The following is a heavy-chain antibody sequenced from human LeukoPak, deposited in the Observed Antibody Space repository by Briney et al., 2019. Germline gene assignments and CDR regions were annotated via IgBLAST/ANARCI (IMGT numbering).Heavy chain of an antibody. J-gene: IGHJ5*02. D-gene: IGHD3-22*01. CDR1: GFTFSSYW. Sequence: GGSLRLSCAASGFTFSSYWMSWVRQAPGKGLEWVANIEENGRGKYYVDSVKGRFTMSRDNAKNTLNLQMNSLRAEDTAVYYCARDLGQYYDTSDNWFDPWGQGTLVTVSS. V-gene: IGHV3-7*01. CDR3: ARDLGQYYDTSDNWFDP. CDR2: IEENGRGK.